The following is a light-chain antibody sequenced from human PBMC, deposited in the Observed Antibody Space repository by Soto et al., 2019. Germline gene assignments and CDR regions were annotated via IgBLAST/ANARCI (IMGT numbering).Light chain of an antibody. Sequence: QSVLTQSPSASASLGASVKLTCTLSSGHISYGIAWHQQQPEKGPRYLMKLNSDGSHRKGDGIPDRFSGSSSGAERYLIISSLQSEDEADYYCQTWVSGIGWVFGGGTKLTVL. CDR2: LNSDGSH. J-gene: IGLJ3*02. CDR3: QTWVSGIGWV. CDR1: SGHISYG. V-gene: IGLV4-69*01.